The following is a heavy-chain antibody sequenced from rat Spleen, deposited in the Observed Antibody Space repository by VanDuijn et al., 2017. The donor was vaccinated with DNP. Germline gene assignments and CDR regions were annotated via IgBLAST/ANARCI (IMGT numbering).Heavy chain of an antibody. CDR3: ASRAPGDYFYGGYFDY. V-gene: IGHV5-25*01. D-gene: IGHD1-6*01. Sequence: VQLTESGPGLVQSSETLSLTCTVSGFTFNNYWMTWVRQAPTKGLEWVASISTGRGNTYYRDSVKGRFTISRDNAKSTLYLQMNSLRSEDTATYYCASRAPGDYFYGGYFDYWGQGVMVTVSS. CDR2: ISTGRGNT. CDR1: GFTFNNYW. J-gene: IGHJ2*01.